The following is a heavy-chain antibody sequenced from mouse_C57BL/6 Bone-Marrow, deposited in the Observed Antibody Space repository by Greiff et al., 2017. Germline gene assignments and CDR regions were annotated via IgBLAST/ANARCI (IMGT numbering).Heavy chain of an antibody. V-gene: IGHV1-82*01. CDR2: IYPGDGDT. CDR1: GYAFSSSW. D-gene: IGHD1-1*01. Sequence: VKVVESGPELVKPGASVKISCKASGYAFSSSWMNWVKQRPGKGLGWIGRIYPGDGDTNYNGKFKGKATLTADKSSSTAYMQLSSLTSEDSAVYFGARSITTVVKFDYWGQGTTLTVSS. CDR3: ARSITTVVKFDY. J-gene: IGHJ2*01.